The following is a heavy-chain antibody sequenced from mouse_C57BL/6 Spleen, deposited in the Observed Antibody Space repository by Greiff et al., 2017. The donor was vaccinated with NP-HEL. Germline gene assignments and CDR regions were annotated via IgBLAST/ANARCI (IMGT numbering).Heavy chain of an antibody. D-gene: IGHD1-1*01. V-gene: IGHV2-2*01. CDR3: ASLTTVVGDWYFDV. CDR2: IWSGGST. CDR1: GFSLTSYG. J-gene: IGHJ1*03. Sequence: QVQLQQSGPGLVQPSQSLSITCTVSGFSLTSYGVHWVRQSPGKGLEWLGVIWSGGSTDYNAAFISRLSISKDNSKSQVFFKMNSLQADDTAIYYCASLTTVVGDWYFDVWGTGTTVTVSS.